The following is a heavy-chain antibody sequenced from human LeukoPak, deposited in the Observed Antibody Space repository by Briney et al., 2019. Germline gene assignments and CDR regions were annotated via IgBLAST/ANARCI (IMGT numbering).Heavy chain of an antibody. J-gene: IGHJ4*02. CDR1: GFTFSRHW. CDR2: IKEDGSEK. CDR3: ARDRVAPFDY. V-gene: IGHV3-7*01. Sequence: PGGSLRLSCAASGFTFSRHWMSWVCQAPGKGLEWVANIKEDGSEKYCVDSVKGRFTISRDNAKNSLYLQMNSLRAEDTAVYYCARDRVAPFDYWGQGTLVTVSS. D-gene: IGHD2-15*01.